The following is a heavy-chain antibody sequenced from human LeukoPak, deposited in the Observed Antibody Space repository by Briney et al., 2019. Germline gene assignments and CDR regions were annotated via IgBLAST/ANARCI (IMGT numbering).Heavy chain of an antibody. V-gene: IGHV4-34*01. D-gene: IGHD6-19*01. Sequence: SETLSLTCAVYGGSFSGYYWSWIRQPPGKGLEWIGEINHSGSTNYNPSLKSRVTISVDTSKNQFSLKLSSVTAADTAVYYCARRIAVAGTSLAPWGQGTLVTVSS. J-gene: IGHJ5*02. CDR3: ARRIAVAGTSLAP. CDR2: INHSGST. CDR1: GGSFSGYY.